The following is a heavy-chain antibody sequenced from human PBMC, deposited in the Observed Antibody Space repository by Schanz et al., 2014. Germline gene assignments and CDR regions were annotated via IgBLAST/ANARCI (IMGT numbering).Heavy chain of an antibody. J-gene: IGHJ4*02. D-gene: IGHD3-10*01. CDR3: ARANYRRKINFDY. Sequence: QLVGSGGGLIQPGGSLRLSCVVSGFTVSSDHMSWVRQAPGKGLEWVSALSGSGGSTYYADSVKGRFTISRDNSKNTLYLQMNSLRAEDTAVYYCARANYRRKINFDYWGRGTLVTVSS. CDR1: GFTVSSDH. V-gene: IGHV3-23*04. CDR2: LSGSGGST.